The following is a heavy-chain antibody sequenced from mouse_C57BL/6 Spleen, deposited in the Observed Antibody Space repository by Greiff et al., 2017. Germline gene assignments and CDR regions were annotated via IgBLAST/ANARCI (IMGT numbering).Heavy chain of an antibody. J-gene: IGHJ2*01. CDR3: ARSEGNYVDY. V-gene: IGHV1-36*01. CDR2: VYPYNGGT. Sequence: VQLQQSGPVLVKPGPSVKISCKASGYTFTDYCMHWVKQSPGQSLEWLGLVYPYNGGTSYNQKFKGKATLTVDTSSSTAYMELSSLTSEDSAVYYCARSEGNYVDYWGQGTTLTVAA. CDR1: GYTFTDYC.